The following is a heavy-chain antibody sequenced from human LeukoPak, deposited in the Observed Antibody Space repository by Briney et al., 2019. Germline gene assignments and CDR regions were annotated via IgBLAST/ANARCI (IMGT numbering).Heavy chain of an antibody. V-gene: IGHV3-48*01. CDR3: ARDRYYASGSYNWFDP. J-gene: IGHJ5*02. D-gene: IGHD3-10*01. CDR1: GFTFSDYS. Sequence: GGSLRLSCAASGFTFSDYSFNWLRQAPGKGLEWISFISSSSNTVYYADSVKGRFTISRDNARNSLYLQMNSLRAEDTAVYYCARDRYYASGSYNWFDPWGQGTLVTVSS. CDR2: ISSSSNTV.